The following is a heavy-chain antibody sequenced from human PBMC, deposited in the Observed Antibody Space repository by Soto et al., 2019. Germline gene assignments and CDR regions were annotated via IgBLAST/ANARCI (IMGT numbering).Heavy chain of an antibody. Sequence: SETLSLTCTVSGGSISSGGYYWSWIRQHPGKGLEWIGYIYYSGSTYYNPSLKSRVTISVDTSKNQFSLKLSSVTAADTAVYYCASSGYYGDSYYFDYWGQGTLVTVSS. CDR1: GGSISSGGYY. D-gene: IGHD4-17*01. CDR2: IYYSGST. CDR3: ASSGYYGDSYYFDY. V-gene: IGHV4-31*03. J-gene: IGHJ4*02.